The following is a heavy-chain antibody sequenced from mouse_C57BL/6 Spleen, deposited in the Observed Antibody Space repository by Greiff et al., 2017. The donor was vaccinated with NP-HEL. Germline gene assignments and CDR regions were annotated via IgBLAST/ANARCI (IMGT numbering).Heavy chain of an antibody. J-gene: IGHJ2*01. CDR3: ARGEPGALDN. Sequence: VQLQQPGAELVKPGASVKLSCKASGYTFTSYWMQWVKQRPGQGLEWIGEIDPSDSYTNYNQKFKGKATLTVDTSSSTAYMQLSSLTSEDSAVYYCARGEPGALDNGGKGTTLTVSS. CDR1: GYTFTSYW. V-gene: IGHV1-50*01. D-gene: IGHD4-1*01. CDR2: IDPSDSYT.